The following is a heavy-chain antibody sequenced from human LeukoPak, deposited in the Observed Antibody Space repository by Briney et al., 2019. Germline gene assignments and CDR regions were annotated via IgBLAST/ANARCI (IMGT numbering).Heavy chain of an antibody. CDR1: GFTFSSSW. D-gene: IGHD3-3*02. J-gene: IGHJ4*02. CDR3: VRGHLWLEN. V-gene: IGHV3-7*03. CDR2: INQDGGEK. Sequence: GGSLRLSCVASGFTFSSSWMSWVRQAPGKGLEWVASINQDGGEKYYVDSVKGRFIISRDNAKNSMYLQMDSLRAEETAVYSCVRGHLWLENWGQGTLVTVSS.